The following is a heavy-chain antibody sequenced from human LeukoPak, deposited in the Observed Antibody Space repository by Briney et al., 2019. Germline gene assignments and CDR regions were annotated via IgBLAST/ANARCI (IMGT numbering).Heavy chain of an antibody. D-gene: IGHD5-24*01. CDR3: ARGAMATTPFFGY. CDR2: VYYTGST. J-gene: IGHJ4*02. V-gene: IGHV4-59*01. CDR1: GGSISNYY. Sequence: SETLSLTCPVSGGSISNYYYWTWIRQPPGKGLEWIGYVYYTGSTNFNPSLKSRVTMSLDTSRNQFSLKLTSLTAADTAVYYCARGAMATTPFFGYWGQGTLVTVSS.